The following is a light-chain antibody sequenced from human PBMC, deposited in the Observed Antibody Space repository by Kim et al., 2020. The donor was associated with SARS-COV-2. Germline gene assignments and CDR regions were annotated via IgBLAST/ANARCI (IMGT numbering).Light chain of an antibody. CDR3: QQYGSSPPVT. Sequence: QGERATLSCRASQSVSSSYLAWYQQKPGQAPRLLIYGASSRATGIPDRFSGSGSGTDFTLTISRLEPEDFAVYYCQQYGSSPPVTFGGGTKVDIK. V-gene: IGKV3-20*01. CDR1: QSVSSSY. J-gene: IGKJ4*01. CDR2: GAS.